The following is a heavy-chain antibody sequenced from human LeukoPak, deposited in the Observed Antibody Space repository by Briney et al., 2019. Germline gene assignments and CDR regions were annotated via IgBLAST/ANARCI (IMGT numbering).Heavy chain of an antibody. D-gene: IGHD3-16*02. V-gene: IGHV3-23*01. CDR3: AKGSW. Sequence: SGGSLRVSCAASGFTFSSHAMSWVRQAPGKGLEWVSAISGIGGSTYYADSVKGRFTISRDNSKNTLYLQMNSLRAADTAEYYCAKGSWWGQGTLVTVSS. CDR1: GFTFSSHA. CDR2: ISGIGGST. J-gene: IGHJ4*02.